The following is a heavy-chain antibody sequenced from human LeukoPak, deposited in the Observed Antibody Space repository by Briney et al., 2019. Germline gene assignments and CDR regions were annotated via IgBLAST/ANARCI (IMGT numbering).Heavy chain of an antibody. CDR1: GFTFSSYT. V-gene: IGHV3-30-3*01. CDR2: ISYDGNNK. J-gene: IGHJ4*02. Sequence: QTGGSLRLSCAASGFTFSSYTMHWVRQAPGKGLEWVAMISYDGNNKNYADSVKGRFTVSRDNSKNTLYLQMNSLRVENTAVYYCVRLFGSCYDSNRFLDPHFDSWGQGTLVTVSS. D-gene: IGHD3-22*01. CDR3: VRLFGSCYDSNRFLDPHFDS.